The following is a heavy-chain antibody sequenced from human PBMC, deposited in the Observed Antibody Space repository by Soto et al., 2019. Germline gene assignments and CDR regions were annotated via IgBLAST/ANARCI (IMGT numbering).Heavy chain of an antibody. V-gene: IGHV3-23*01. CDR1: GFTFSSYA. J-gene: IGHJ5*02. CDR2: ISGSGGST. Sequence: GGSLRLYCAASGFTFSSYAMSWVRQAPGKGLEWVSAISGSGGSTYYADSVKGRFTISRDNSKNTLYLQMNSLRAEDTAVYYCAKENVLRFLDPPGGWFDPWGQGTQVTVSS. D-gene: IGHD3-3*01. CDR3: AKENVLRFLDPPGGWFDP.